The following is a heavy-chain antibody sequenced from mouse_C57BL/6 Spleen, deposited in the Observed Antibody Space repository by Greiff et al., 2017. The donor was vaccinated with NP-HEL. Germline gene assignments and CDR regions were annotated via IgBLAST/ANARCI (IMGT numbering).Heavy chain of an antibody. Sequence: VHLVESGPGLVQPSQSLSITCTVSGFSLTSYGVHWVRQSPGKGLEWLGVIWSGGSTDYNAAFISRLSISKDNSKSQVFFKMNSLQADDTAIYYCARNEATVPSYAMDYWGQGTSVTVSS. V-gene: IGHV2-2*01. CDR1: GFSLTSYG. CDR2: IWSGGST. CDR3: ARNEATVPSYAMDY. D-gene: IGHD1-1*01. J-gene: IGHJ4*01.